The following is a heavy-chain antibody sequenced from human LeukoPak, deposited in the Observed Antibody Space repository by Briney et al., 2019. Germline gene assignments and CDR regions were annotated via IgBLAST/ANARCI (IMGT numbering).Heavy chain of an antibody. D-gene: IGHD3-16*01. V-gene: IGHV4-4*07. Sequence: PSETLSLTCTVSGGSISSYYWSWIRQPAGKGLEWIGRIYTSGSTNYNPSLKSRVTMSVDTSKNQFSLKLSSVTAADTAVYYCASPGTYYDYVWGSHPVDYWGQGTLVTVSS. J-gene: IGHJ4*02. CDR1: GGSISSYY. CDR3: ASPGTYYDYVWGSHPVDY. CDR2: IYTSGST.